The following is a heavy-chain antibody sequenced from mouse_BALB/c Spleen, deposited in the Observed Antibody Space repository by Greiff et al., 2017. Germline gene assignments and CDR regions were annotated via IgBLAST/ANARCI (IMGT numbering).Heavy chain of an antibody. CDR1: GYAFSSSW. J-gene: IGHJ4*01. Sequence: QVQLQQSGPELVKPGASVKISCKASGYAFSSSWMNWVKQRPGQGLEWIGRIYPGDGDTNYNGKFKGKATLTADKSSSTAYMQLSSLTSVDSAVYFCAREGDYGSAMDYWGQGTSVTVSS. V-gene: IGHV1-82*01. CDR2: IYPGDGDT. D-gene: IGHD1-1*01. CDR3: AREGDYGSAMDY.